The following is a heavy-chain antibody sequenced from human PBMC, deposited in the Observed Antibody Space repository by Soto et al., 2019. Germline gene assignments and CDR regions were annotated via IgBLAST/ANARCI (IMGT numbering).Heavy chain of an antibody. CDR1: GFTVSSNY. CDR2: IYSGGST. V-gene: IGHV3-53*01. CDR3: AREAAVAGLHFDY. D-gene: IGHD6-19*01. J-gene: IGHJ4*02. Sequence: PVGSLRLSCAASGFTVSSNYMSWVRQAPGKGLEWVSVIYSGGSTYYADSVKGRFTISRDNSKNTLYLQMNSLRAEDTAVYYCAREAAVAGLHFDYWGQGTLVTVSS.